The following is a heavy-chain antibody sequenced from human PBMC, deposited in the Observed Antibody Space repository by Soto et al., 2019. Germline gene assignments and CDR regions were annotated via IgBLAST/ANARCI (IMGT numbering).Heavy chain of an antibody. V-gene: IGHV3-23*01. CDR3: ARRSSGCYFDY. CDR2: ISGSGGST. J-gene: IGHJ4*02. D-gene: IGHD6-19*01. Sequence: EVQLLESGGGLVQPGGSLRLSCAASGFTFSSYAMNWVRQAPGKGLEWVSVISGSGGSTYYADSVKGRFTISRDNSKTPWYLKMNSLRAGDTAVYYCARRSSGCYFDYWAREPWSPSPQ. CDR1: GFTFSSYA.